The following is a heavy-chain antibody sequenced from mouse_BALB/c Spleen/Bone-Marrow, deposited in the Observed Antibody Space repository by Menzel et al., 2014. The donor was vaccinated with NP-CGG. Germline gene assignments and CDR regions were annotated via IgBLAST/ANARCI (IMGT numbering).Heavy chain of an antibody. CDR2: ISYTGLT. J-gene: IGHJ4*01. CDR3: ARWGGNYVGYYAMDY. Sequence: VQLKESGPGLVKPSQSLSLTCSVAGYSITSDYVWNWIRQFPGNKLEWMGYISYTGLTSYNPSLKSRFSITRDTSKNQFILQLKSVTTEYTATYYCARWGGNYVGYYAMDYWGQGTSVTVFS. D-gene: IGHD2-1*01. V-gene: IGHV3-2*02. CDR1: GYSITSDYV.